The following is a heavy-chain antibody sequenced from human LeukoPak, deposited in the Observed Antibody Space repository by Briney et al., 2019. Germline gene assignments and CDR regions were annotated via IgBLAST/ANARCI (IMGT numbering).Heavy chain of an antibody. Sequence: PGGSLRPSCAASGFTFSSYGMHWVRQAPGKGLEWVAFIRYDGSNKYYADSVKGRFTISRDNSKNTLYLQMNSLRAEDTAVYYCAKGIVGADRSVFDYWGQGTLVTVSS. CDR3: AKGIVGADRSVFDY. CDR2: IRYDGSNK. V-gene: IGHV3-30*02. D-gene: IGHD1-26*01. J-gene: IGHJ4*02. CDR1: GFTFSSYG.